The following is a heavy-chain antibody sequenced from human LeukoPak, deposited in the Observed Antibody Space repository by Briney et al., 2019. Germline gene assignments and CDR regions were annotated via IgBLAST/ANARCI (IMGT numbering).Heavy chain of an antibody. V-gene: IGHV1-46*01. CDR2: INPSGGST. Sequence: GASVKVSCKASGYTFTSYYMHWVRQAPGQGLEWMGIINPSGGSTSYAQKFQGRVTMTRDTSTSTVYMELSSLRSEDTAVYYCARDGIGVVVPNGWFDPWGQGTLVTVSS. D-gene: IGHD2-2*01. CDR1: GYTFTSYY. CDR3: ARDGIGVVVPNGWFDP. J-gene: IGHJ5*02.